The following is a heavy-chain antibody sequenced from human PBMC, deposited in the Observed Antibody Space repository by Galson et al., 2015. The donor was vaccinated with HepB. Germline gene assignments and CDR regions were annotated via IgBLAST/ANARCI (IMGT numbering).Heavy chain of an antibody. CDR2: IYHIGNS. V-gene: IGHV4-59*01. Sequence: SETLSLTCTVSGGSLSNFYWSWFRQPPGKGLEWIGYIYHIGNSKYNPSLKSRVTLSTDTSKKQISLNLRSVTSADTAVYFCARGGMTTIGWWFFDVWGRGTPVTVSS. J-gene: IGHJ2*01. D-gene: IGHD4-17*01. CDR3: ARGGMTTIGWWFFDV. CDR1: GGSLSNFY.